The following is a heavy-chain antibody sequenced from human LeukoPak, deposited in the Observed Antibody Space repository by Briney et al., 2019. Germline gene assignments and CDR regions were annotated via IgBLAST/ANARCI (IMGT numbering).Heavy chain of an antibody. CDR3: ARVQSAYYYYYGMDV. J-gene: IGHJ6*02. V-gene: IGHV3-23*01. CDR2: ISGSGGST. Sequence: GGSLRLSCTASGFTFGDYAMSWVRQAPGKGLEWVSAISGSGGSTYYADSVKGRFTISRDNSKNTLYLQMNSLRAEDTAVYYCARVQSAYYYYYGMDVWGQGTTVTVSS. CDR1: GFTFGDYA.